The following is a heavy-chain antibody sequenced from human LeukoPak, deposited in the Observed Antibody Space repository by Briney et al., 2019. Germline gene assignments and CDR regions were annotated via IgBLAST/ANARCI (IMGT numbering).Heavy chain of an antibody. Sequence: SVKVSCKASGGTFSSYAISWVRQAPGQGLEWMGRIIPILGIANYAQKFQGRVTITADKSTSTAYMELSSLRSEDTAVYYCATYYDSSGYLGYGSFAFDIWGQGTIVTVSS. CDR3: ATYYDSSGYLGYGSFAFDI. D-gene: IGHD3-22*01. J-gene: IGHJ3*02. CDR1: GGTFSSYA. V-gene: IGHV1-69*04. CDR2: IIPILGIA.